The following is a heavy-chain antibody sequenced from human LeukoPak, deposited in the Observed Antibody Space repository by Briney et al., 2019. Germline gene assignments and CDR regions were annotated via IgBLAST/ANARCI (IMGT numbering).Heavy chain of an antibody. J-gene: IGHJ4*01. D-gene: IGHD5-24*01. CDR2: ISSSSSTI. CDR3: ARVGARGGYNYGGY. V-gene: IGHV3-48*01. Sequence: GGSLRLSCAASGFTFSSYSMNWVRQAPGKGLEWVSYISSSSSTIYYADSVKGRFTISRDNAKNSLYLQMNSLRAEDTAVYYCARVGARGGYNYGGYWGQGTLVTVSS. CDR1: GFTFSSYS.